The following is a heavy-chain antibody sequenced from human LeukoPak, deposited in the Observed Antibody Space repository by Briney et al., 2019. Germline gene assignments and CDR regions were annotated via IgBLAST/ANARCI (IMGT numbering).Heavy chain of an antibody. V-gene: IGHV5-51*01. CDR3: ARLLGLKVVIPDDEAFDI. J-gene: IGHJ3*02. Sequence: GESLKISCKGSEYSFTTYWIGWVRQMPGKGLEYMGIINPGKSDTRYSPSFQGQVTISADKSIDTAYLQWGSLRASDTAIYYCARLLGLKVVIPDDEAFDIWGQGTMVTVSS. CDR1: EYSFTTYW. D-gene: IGHD2-2*01. CDR2: INPGKSDT.